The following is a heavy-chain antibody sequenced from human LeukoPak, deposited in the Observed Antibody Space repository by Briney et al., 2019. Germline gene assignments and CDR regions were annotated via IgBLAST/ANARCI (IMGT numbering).Heavy chain of an antibody. CDR1: GFTFSGYG. J-gene: IGHJ4*02. Sequence: GGSLRLSCAASGFTFSGYGMHWVRQAPGKGLEWVAFIRYDGTNKYYADSVKGRFTISRDNSKNTLYLKMNSLRAEDTAVYYCARGPLTYYYDSSGYYFFDYWGQGTLVTVSS. V-gene: IGHV3-30*02. D-gene: IGHD3-22*01. CDR3: ARGPLTYYYDSSGYYFFDY. CDR2: IRYDGTNK.